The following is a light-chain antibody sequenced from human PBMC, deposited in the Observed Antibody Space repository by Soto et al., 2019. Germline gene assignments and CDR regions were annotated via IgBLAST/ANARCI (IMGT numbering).Light chain of an antibody. V-gene: IGKV3-20*01. CDR1: QTVIKNY. CDR3: QQCATSPLT. Sequence: EIVLTQSPDTLSLSPGERATLSCRASQTVIKNYLAWYQQKPGQAPRLLIDDASRRATGIPDRFSGSGSGTEFTLTINRLEPEDFAMYYCQQCATSPLTFGQGTRVEVK. J-gene: IGKJ1*01. CDR2: DAS.